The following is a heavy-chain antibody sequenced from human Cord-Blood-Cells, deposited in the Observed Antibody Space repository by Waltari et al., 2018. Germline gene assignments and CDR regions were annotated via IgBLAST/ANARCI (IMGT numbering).Heavy chain of an antibody. D-gene: IGHD5-12*01. J-gene: IGHJ4*02. CDR2: INAGNGNT. V-gene: IGHV1-3*01. CDR3: ARGGYNDYFDY. CDR1: GYTFTSYA. Sequence: QVQLVQSGAEVKKPGASVKVSCKASGYTFTSYAMHWVRQAPGQRLEWMGWINAGNGNTKDSPKFQGRGTSTRDTSASTAYMELSSLRSEDTAVYYCARGGYNDYFDYWGQGTLVTVSS.